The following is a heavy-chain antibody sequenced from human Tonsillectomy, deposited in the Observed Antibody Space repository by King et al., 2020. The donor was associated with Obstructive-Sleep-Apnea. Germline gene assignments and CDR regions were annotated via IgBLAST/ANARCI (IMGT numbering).Heavy chain of an antibody. CDR3: ARDWDRLLWFGDLPHDY. D-gene: IGHD3-10*01. V-gene: IGHV1-2*02. J-gene: IGHJ4*02. Sequence: QLVQSGAEVKKSGASVKVSCKASGYTFTGYNIHWVRQAPGQGLEWMGWINPNSGGTNYAQKFQGRVTMTRETSISTAYMELSRLLSDDTAVYYCARDWDRLLWFGDLPHDYWGQGTLVTVSS. CDR1: GYTFTGYN. CDR2: INPNSGGT.